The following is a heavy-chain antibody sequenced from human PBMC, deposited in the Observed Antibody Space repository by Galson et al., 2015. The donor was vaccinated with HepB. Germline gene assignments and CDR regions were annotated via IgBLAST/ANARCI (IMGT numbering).Heavy chain of an antibody. D-gene: IGHD6-19*01. CDR2: IIPILGIA. V-gene: IGHV1-69*04. CDR1: GGTFSSYA. CDR3: ARDRSGWADFDY. J-gene: IGHJ4*02. Sequence: SVKVSCKASGGTFSSYAISWVRQAPGQGLEWMGRIIPILGIANYAQKFQGRVTITADKSTSTAYMELSSLRSEDTAVYYCARDRSGWADFDYWGQGTLVTVSS.